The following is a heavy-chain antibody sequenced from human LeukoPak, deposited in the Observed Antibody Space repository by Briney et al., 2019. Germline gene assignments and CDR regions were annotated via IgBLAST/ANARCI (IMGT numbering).Heavy chain of an antibody. CDR1: GFSFSSYA. J-gene: IGHJ6*02. V-gene: IGHV3-23*01. CDR3: GRPTKYWLVRGNGVDV. D-gene: IGHD6-19*01. Sequence: GASLRLSCAASGFSFSSYAMTWVRQAPGKGLEWVSSIDAGGGDTYHSDSVKGRFTISRDNSMNTLYLQMNSLRADDTAVYYCGRPTKYWLVRGNGVDVWGQGTTVAVSS. CDR2: IDAGGGDT.